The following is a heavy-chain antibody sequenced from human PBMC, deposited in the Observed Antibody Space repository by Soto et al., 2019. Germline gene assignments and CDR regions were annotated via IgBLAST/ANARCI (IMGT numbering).Heavy chain of an antibody. CDR3: ARGYCSSTSCSSSTYYYGLAV. Sequence: PSETLSLTCTVSGGSITSGGYYWSWIRQHPGKDLGWIGYIYYSGSTYYNPSLKSRVTISVDTFKNQFSLKLSSVTAADTAVYYCARGYCSSTSCSSSTYYYGLAVWGQGTTVTVSS. D-gene: IGHD2-2*01. V-gene: IGHV4-31*03. CDR2: IYYSGST. J-gene: IGHJ6*02. CDR1: GGSITSGGYY.